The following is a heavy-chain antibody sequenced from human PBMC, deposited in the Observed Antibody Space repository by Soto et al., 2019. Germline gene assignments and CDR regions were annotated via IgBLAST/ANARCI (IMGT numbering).Heavy chain of an antibody. CDR3: AGPHERAGLGT. CDR1: ENTFSTYL. V-gene: IGHV1-3*01. CDR2: HNGYNGQT. Sequence: ASVKVSCKASENTFSTYLVHWVRQVHGQGLEWMGWHNGYNGQTEYSQKFQGRVTITRDTSAKTASLELRSLTSDDTAAYYCAGPHERAGLGTWGQGALVTVSS. J-gene: IGHJ5*02.